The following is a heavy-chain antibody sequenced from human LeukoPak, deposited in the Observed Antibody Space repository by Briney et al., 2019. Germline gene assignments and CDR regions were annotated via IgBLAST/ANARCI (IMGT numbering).Heavy chain of an antibody. Sequence: SVKVSCKASGGTFSSYAISWVRQAPGQGLEWMGGIIPIFGTANCAQKFQGRVTITTDESTSTAYMELSSLRSDDTAVYYCARDLGVMGAFDIWGQGTMATVSS. V-gene: IGHV1-69*05. CDR3: ARDLGVMGAFDI. D-gene: IGHD2-8*01. CDR2: IIPIFGTA. J-gene: IGHJ3*02. CDR1: GGTFSSYA.